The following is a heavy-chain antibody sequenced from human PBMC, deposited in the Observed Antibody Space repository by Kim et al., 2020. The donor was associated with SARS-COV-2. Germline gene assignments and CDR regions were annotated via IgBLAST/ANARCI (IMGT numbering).Heavy chain of an antibody. CDR3: ARDHVDTAMVDY. J-gene: IGHJ4*02. Sequence: YNPTLKGRVTISVDTSKNQFSLKLSSVTAADTAVYYCARDHVDTAMVDYWGQGTLVTVSS. D-gene: IGHD5-18*01. V-gene: IGHV4-30-2*04.